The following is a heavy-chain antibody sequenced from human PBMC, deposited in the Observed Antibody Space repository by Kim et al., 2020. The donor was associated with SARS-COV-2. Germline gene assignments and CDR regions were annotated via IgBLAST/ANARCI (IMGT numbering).Heavy chain of an antibody. CDR2: IYYSGST. Sequence: SETLSLTCTVSGGSISSSSYYWGWIRQPPGKGLEWIGSIYYSGSTYYNPSLKSRVTISVDTSKNQFSLKLSSVTAADTAVYYCARSGLLWFGDGDYGMDVWGQGTTVTVSS. J-gene: IGHJ6*02. V-gene: IGHV4-39*01. D-gene: IGHD3-10*01. CDR1: GGSISSSSYY. CDR3: ARSGLLWFGDGDYGMDV.